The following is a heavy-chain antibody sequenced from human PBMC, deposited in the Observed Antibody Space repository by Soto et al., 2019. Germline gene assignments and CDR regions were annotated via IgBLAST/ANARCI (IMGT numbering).Heavy chain of an antibody. CDR3: AKDQITMIVIGILDPYY. CDR2: ISGSGGST. J-gene: IGHJ4*02. CDR1: GFTFSSYA. Sequence: EVQLLESGGGLVQPGGSLRLSCAASGFTFSSYAMSWVRQAPGKGLEWVSAISGSGGSTYYADSVKGRFTISRDNSKNTLYLQMNSLRAEDTAVYYCAKDQITMIVIGILDPYYWGQGTLVTVSS. V-gene: IGHV3-23*01. D-gene: IGHD3-22*01.